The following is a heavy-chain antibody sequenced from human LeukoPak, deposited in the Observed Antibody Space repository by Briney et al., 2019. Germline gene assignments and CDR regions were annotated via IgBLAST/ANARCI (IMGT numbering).Heavy chain of an antibody. V-gene: IGHV4-34*01. J-gene: IGHJ4*02. CDR2: INHSGST. D-gene: IGHD6-13*01. CDR1: GGSFSGYY. Sequence: PSETLSLTCAVYGGSFSGYYWSWIRQPPGKGLEWIGEINHSGSTNYNPSLKGRVTISVDTSKNQFSLKLSSVTAADTAVYYCAREVTEQLVRFDYWGQGTLVTVSS. CDR3: AREVTEQLVRFDY.